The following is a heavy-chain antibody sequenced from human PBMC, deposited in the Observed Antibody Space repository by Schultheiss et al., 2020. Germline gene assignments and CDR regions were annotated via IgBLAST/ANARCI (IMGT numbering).Heavy chain of an antibody. CDR1: GFTFSSYW. CDR2: INSDGSST. J-gene: IGHJ6*02. D-gene: IGHD2-2*01. V-gene: IGHV3-74*01. CDR3: ARVGVVPAARVYYYYYYGMDV. Sequence: GGSLRLSCAASGFTFSSYWMHWVRQAPGKGLVWVSRINSDGSSTSYADSVKGRFTISRDNAKNTLYLQMNSLRAEDTAVYYCARVGVVPAARVYYYYYYGMDVWGQGTTVTVSS.